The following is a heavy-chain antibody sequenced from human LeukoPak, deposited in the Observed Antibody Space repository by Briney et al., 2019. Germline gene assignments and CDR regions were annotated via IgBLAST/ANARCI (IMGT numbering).Heavy chain of an antibody. J-gene: IGHJ6*02. Sequence: GGSLRLSCAASGFTFSSYSMNWVRQAPGKGLEWVSSISSSSSYIYYADSVKGRFTISRDNAKRSLYLQMDSLRVEDTAVYYCARAPSSGYYPFYYHNGMDVWGQGTTVTVSS. D-gene: IGHD3-22*01. V-gene: IGHV3-21*01. CDR1: GFTFSSYS. CDR2: ISSSSSYI. CDR3: ARAPSSGYYPFYYHNGMDV.